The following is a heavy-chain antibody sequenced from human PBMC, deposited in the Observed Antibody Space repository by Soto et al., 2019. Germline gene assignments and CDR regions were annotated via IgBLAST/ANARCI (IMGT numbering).Heavy chain of an antibody. CDR2: INPNSGGT. CDR1: GYTFTGYY. CDR3: ARSSPSTYDFWSGFWPYYYYGMDV. D-gene: IGHD3-3*01. J-gene: IGHJ6*02. V-gene: IGHV1-2*04. Sequence: GASVKVSCKASGYTFTGYYMHWVRQAPGQGLEWMGWINPNSGGTNYAQKFQGWVTMTRDTSISTAYMGLSRLRSDDTAVYYCARSSPSTYDFWSGFWPYYYYGMDVWGQGTTVTVSS.